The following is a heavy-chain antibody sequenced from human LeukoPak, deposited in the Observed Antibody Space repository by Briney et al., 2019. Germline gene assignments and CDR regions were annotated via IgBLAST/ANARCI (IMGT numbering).Heavy chain of an antibody. CDR3: AKDIGRLGELSPHFDY. Sequence: GGSLRLSCAASGFTFDDYAMHWVRPAPGKGLEWVSGISWNSGSIGYADSVKGRFTISRDNAENSLYLQMNSLRAEDMALYYCAKDIGRLGELSPHFDYWGQGTLVTVSS. CDR2: ISWNSGSI. D-gene: IGHD3-16*02. V-gene: IGHV3-9*03. J-gene: IGHJ4*02. CDR1: GFTFDDYA.